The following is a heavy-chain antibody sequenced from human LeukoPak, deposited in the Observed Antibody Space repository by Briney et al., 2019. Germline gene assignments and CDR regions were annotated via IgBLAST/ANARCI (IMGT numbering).Heavy chain of an antibody. Sequence: PGGSLRLSCAASRFTFSSYAMSWVRQAPGKGLEWVSGVSGNGAGTYDADSVKGRFTISRDNSKNMLYLQMNSLRAEDTAVYYCAKIPWYSSGWSIDYWGQGTLVTVSS. V-gene: IGHV3-23*01. CDR2: VSGNGAGT. CDR3: AKIPWYSSGWSIDY. D-gene: IGHD6-13*01. J-gene: IGHJ4*02. CDR1: RFTFSSYA.